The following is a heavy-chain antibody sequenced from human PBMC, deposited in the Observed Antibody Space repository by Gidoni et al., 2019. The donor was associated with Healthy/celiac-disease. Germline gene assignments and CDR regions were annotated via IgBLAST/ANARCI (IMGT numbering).Heavy chain of an antibody. Sequence: QVQLVESGGGVVQPGRSLRLSCAASGFTFSSYAMHWVRQAPGKGLEWVAVISYDGSNKYYADSVKGRFTISRDNSKNTLYLQMNSLRAEDTAVYYCATPRSRLRSSSLPAYWGQGTLVTVSS. D-gene: IGHD2-15*01. V-gene: IGHV3-30-3*01. CDR3: ATPRSRLRSSSLPAY. CDR2: ISYDGSNK. CDR1: GFTFSSYA. J-gene: IGHJ4*02.